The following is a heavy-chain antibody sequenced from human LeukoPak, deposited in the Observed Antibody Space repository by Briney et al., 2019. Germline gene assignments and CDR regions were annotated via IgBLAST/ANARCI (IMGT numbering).Heavy chain of an antibody. D-gene: IGHD3-10*01. J-gene: IGHJ6*03. V-gene: IGHV1-8*01. Sequence: ASVKVSCKASGYTFTGYDINWVRQATGQGLEWMGWMNPNSGNTGYAQKFQGRVTMTRNTSISTAYMELSSLRSEDTAVYYCARATSAMIRGVIGKYYYYYYMDVWGKGTTVTVSS. CDR2: MNPNSGNT. CDR1: GYTFTGYD. CDR3: ARATSAMIRGVIGKYYYYYYMDV.